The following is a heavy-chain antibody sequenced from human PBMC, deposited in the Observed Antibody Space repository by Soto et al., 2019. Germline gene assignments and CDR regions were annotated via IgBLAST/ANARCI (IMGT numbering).Heavy chain of an antibody. CDR1: GFTVSSNY. Sequence: EVQLVETGGGLIQPGGSLRLSCAATGFTVSSNYMSWVRQAPGKGLEWVSVIYSGGNTHYAESVKGRFTISRDNSRNTPYLQMNSLRAEDTAVYYCAKDVVWGQGTLVTVSS. CDR2: IYSGGNT. J-gene: IGHJ4*02. CDR3: AKDVV. V-gene: IGHV3-53*02.